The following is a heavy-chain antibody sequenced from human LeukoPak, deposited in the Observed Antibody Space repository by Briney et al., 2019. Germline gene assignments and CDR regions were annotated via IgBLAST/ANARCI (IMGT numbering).Heavy chain of an antibody. CDR1: GYTFSSYD. CDR3: ARGLPGGFDP. V-gene: IGHV3-13*04. CDR2: INTAGDT. J-gene: IGHJ5*02. Sequence: GGSLRLSCAASGYTFSSYDMHWVRQAPGKGLEWVSGINTAGDTYYPGSVKGRFTISRENAKNSLYLQMDNLRAGDTAVYYCARGLPGGFDPWGQGTLVTVSS. D-gene: IGHD4-11*01.